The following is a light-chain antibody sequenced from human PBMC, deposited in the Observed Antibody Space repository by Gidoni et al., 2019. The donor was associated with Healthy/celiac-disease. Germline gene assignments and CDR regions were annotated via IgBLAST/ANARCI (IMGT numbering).Light chain of an antibody. CDR3: QQYGSSPRT. CDR1: HSVSSSY. CDR2: CAS. V-gene: IGKV3-20*01. J-gene: IGKJ1*01. Sequence: EIVLPQSPGTLSLSPGERATLSCRASHSVSSSYLALYQQKPGQAPRLLIYCASSRATGIPDRFSGSGSGTDFTLTISRLEAEDFAVYYCQQYGSSPRTFGQGTKVEIK.